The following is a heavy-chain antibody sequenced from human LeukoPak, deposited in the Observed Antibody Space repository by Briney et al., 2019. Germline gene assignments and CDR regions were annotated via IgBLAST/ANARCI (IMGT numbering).Heavy chain of an antibody. CDR2: INPSGGST. CDR1: GYTFTKYG. D-gene: IGHD4-17*01. Sequence: ASVKVSCKASGYTFTKYGFSWVRQAPGQGLEWMGIINPSGGSTSYAQKFQGRVTMTRDTSTSTVYMELSSLRSEDTAVYYCARGRPPPYGDYDYWGQGTLVTVSS. J-gene: IGHJ4*02. CDR3: ARGRPPPYGDYDY. V-gene: IGHV1-46*01.